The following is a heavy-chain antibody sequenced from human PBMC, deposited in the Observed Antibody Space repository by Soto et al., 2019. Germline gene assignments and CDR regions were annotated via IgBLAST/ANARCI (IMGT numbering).Heavy chain of an antibody. CDR3: ASAVSARPAGFYYYAMDV. Sequence: SETLSLTCAVYGGSLSPYYWSWIRQPPEKGLEWIGEINHSGITNYSPSLKSRVTISLDTSKNQFSLTLSSLTAADTAVYYCASAVSARPAGFYYYAMDVWGQGSTVTVSS. J-gene: IGHJ6*02. D-gene: IGHD6-6*01. CDR1: GGSLSPYY. V-gene: IGHV4-34*01. CDR2: INHSGIT.